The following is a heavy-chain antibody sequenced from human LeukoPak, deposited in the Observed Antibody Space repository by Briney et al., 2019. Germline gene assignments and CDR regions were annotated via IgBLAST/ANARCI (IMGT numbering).Heavy chain of an antibody. D-gene: IGHD3-10*01. Sequence: SQTLSLTCAISGDSVSSNDAAWNWIRQSPSRGLEWLGRTFYRSKWYYDYAVSVKSRITFNPDTSKNQFSLQLNSVTPEDTAVYYCARENTLVRGTRNPFDYWGRGTLVTVPS. CDR1: GDSVSSNDAA. CDR3: ARENTLVRGTRNPFDY. V-gene: IGHV6-1*01. CDR2: TFYRSKWYY. J-gene: IGHJ4*02.